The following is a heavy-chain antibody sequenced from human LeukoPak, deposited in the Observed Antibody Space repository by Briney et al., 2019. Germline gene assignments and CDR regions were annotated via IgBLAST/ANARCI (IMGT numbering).Heavy chain of an antibody. CDR3: ARRGLRSQPEKPYYGVHV. V-gene: IGHV3-7*01. CDR1: GFTFSSYW. D-gene: IGHD3-3*01. J-gene: IGHJ6*02. CDR2: IKQDGNEK. Sequence: GGSLRLSCAASGFTFSSYWMSWVRQAPGKGLEWVANIKQDGNEKYYVGSVKGRFTISRDNAKNSLYLQMNSLRAEDTAVYYCARRGLRSQPEKPYYGVHVWGQGTTVTVSS.